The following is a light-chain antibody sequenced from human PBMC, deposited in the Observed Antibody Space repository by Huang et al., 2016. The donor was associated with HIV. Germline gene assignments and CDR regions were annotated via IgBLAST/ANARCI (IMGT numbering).Light chain of an antibody. CDR2: GSS. CDR3: QQYNTSPRT. V-gene: IGKV3-15*01. J-gene: IGKJ1*01. CDR1: QSVFKN. Sequence: ENLMTQSPSTLSVSPGESATLSCRASQSVFKNLAWYQQKPGQAPQLLMYGSSTRAAGIPARFSGSGSGTDFTLTISSLQSEDFAVYYCQQYNTSPRTFGQGTKVEV.